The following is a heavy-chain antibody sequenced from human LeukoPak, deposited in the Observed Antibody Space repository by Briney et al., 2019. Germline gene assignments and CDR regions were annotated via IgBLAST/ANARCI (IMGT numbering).Heavy chain of an antibody. Sequence: PGGSLRLSCAASGLTFDVYAVHWVRQAPGKGLEWVSGITWSNGEIAYADSVKGRFTISRDNAKNTLYLQMNSLRAEDTAVYYCAKDISGWYGSGSYYQGWGQGTLATVSS. J-gene: IGHJ4*02. CDR1: GLTFDVYA. D-gene: IGHD3-10*01. CDR3: AKDISGWYGSGSYYQG. CDR2: ITWSNGEI. V-gene: IGHV3-9*01.